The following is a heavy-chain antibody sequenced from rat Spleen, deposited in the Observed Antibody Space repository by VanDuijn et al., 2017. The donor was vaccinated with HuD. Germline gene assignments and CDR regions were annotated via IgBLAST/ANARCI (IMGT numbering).Heavy chain of an antibody. CDR1: GFTFSDYN. Sequence: EVQLVESGGGLVQPGRSLKLSCAASGFTFSDYNMAWVRQAPKKGLEWVATISYDGSTTYYRDSVKGRFTIPRDNAKNTLYLQMDSLRSEDTATYYCTTENYWFAYWGQGTLVTVSS. V-gene: IGHV5-7*01. CDR3: TTENYWFAY. CDR2: ISYDGSTT. J-gene: IGHJ3*01. D-gene: IGHD1-10*01.